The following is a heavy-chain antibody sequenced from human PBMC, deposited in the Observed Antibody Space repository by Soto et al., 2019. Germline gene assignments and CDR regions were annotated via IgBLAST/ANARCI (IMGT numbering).Heavy chain of an antibody. Sequence: GGSLRLSCAASGFKFSNYAMSWVRQAPGKGLEWVSLISATGGGTYYADSVKGRFTISRDNSHNTLYLQVHSLTAEDTAVYYCAKDRRAGGNSAFYFDFWGQGAQVTGSS. CDR1: GFKFSNYA. J-gene: IGHJ4*02. CDR2: ISATGGGT. CDR3: AKDRRAGGNSAFYFDF. D-gene: IGHD3-16*01. V-gene: IGHV3-23*01.